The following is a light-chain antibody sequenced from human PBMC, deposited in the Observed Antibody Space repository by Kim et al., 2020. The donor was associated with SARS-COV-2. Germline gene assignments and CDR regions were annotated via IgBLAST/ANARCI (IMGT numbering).Light chain of an antibody. CDR2: DVN. CDR1: SSDVGGYNH. CDR3: CSYAGSQTYF. Sequence: QSALTQPRSVSGSPGQSVTISCSGTSSDVGGYNHVSWYQQHPGKAPKLMIYDVNQRPSGVPNRFSGSKSGNTASLAISGLQPEDEADYYCCSYAGSQTYFFGTGTVVTVL. V-gene: IGLV2-11*01. J-gene: IGLJ1*01.